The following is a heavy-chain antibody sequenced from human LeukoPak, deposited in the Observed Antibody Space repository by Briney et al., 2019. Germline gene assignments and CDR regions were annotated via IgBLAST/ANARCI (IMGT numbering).Heavy chain of an antibody. D-gene: IGHD1-7*01. V-gene: IGHV4-59*01. CDR3: ARLELARETPFDY. CDR2: IYYSGST. J-gene: IGHJ4*02. Sequence: SETQSLTCTVSGGSISSYYWSWIRQPPGKGLEWIGYIYYSGSTNYNPSLKSRVTISVDTSKNQFSLKLSSVTAADTAVYYCARLELARETPFDYWGQGTLVTVSS. CDR1: GGSISSYY.